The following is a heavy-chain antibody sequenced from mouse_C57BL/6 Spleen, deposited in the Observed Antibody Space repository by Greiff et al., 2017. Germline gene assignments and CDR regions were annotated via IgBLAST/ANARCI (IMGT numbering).Heavy chain of an antibody. D-gene: IGHD2-5*01. J-gene: IGHJ4*01. CDR1: GYTFTDYE. CDR2: IDPETGGT. V-gene: IGHV1-15*01. Sequence: VQLQQSGAELVRPGASVTLSCKASGYTFTDYEMHWVKQTPVHGLEWIGAIDPETGGTAYNQKFKGKAILTADKSSSTAYMELRSLTSEDSAVYYSTIVTTRGYYAMDYWGQGTSVTVSS. CDR3: TIVTTRGYYAMDY.